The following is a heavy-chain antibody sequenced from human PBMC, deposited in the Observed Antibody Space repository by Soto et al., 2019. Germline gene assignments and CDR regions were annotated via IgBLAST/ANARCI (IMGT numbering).Heavy chain of an antibody. V-gene: IGHV3-33*07. Sequence: SGGSLRLSCAASGFTISRNYMSWVRQAPGKGLEWVSVIWHDGNNKYYADSVRGRFIISRDNSKNRLYLQMNSLRAEDTAGYYCASDLVGASDSYGLDVWGQGT. CDR3: ASDLVGASDSYGLDV. D-gene: IGHD1-26*01. CDR1: GFTISRNY. CDR2: IWHDGNNK. J-gene: IGHJ6*01.